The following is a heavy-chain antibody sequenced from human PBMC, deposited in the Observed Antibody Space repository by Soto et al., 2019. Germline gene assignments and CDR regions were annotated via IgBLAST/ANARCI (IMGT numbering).Heavy chain of an antibody. CDR1: GYTFTSYD. D-gene: IGHD2-15*01. CDR2: MNPNSGNT. CDR3: AREVVVWFDP. J-gene: IGHJ5*02. V-gene: IGHV1-8*01. Sequence: QVQLVQSGAEVKKPGASVKVSCKTSGYTFTSYDINWVRQATGQGLEWMGWMNPNSGNTGYAQQFQGRVTMTRNTSISTAYTERSSLRSEDTSVHYCAREVVVWFDPWGQGTLVTVSS.